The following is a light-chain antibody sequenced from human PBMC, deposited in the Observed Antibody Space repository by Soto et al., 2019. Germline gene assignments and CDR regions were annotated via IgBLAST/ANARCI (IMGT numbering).Light chain of an antibody. J-gene: IGLJ2*01. CDR3: QAYDSCLSGPV. CDR1: SSNIGAGYD. CDR2: GNS. Sequence: QSVLTQPPSVSGAPGQRVTISCTGSSSNIGAGYDVHWYQQLPGTAPKLLIYGNSNRPSGVPDRFSGSKSGTSASLAITGLQAEDEADYYCQAYDSCLSGPVLGGGTEVTVL. V-gene: IGLV1-40*01.